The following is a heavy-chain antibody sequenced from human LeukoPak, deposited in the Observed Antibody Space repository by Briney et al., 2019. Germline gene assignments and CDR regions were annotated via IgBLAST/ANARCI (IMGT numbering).Heavy chain of an antibody. CDR3: AREPGDY. V-gene: IGHV4-4*07. CDR1: GASISNYF. J-gene: IGHJ4*02. Sequence: SETLSLTCTVSGASISNYFWSWIRQPAGRGLEWIGRIDTTGSSNSNPSLKSRITMSVDTSKNQLSLNLSSVTAADTAVYHCAREPGDYWGQGTLATVSS. CDR2: IDTTGSS.